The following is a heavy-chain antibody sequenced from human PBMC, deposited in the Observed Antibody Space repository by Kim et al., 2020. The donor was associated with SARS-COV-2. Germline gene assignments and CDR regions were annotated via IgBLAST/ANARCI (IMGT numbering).Heavy chain of an antibody. V-gene: IGHV1-18*01. D-gene: IGHD1-7*01. CDR2: ISAYNGNT. Sequence: ASVKVSCKASGYTFTSYGISWVRQAPGQGLEWMGWISAYNGNTNYAQKLQGRVTMTTDTSTSTAYMELRSLRSDDTAVYYCARESEYRDWNYFGVGYYYYYMDVWGKGTTVTVSS. J-gene: IGHJ6*03. CDR1: GYTFTSYG. CDR3: ARESEYRDWNYFGVGYYYYYMDV.